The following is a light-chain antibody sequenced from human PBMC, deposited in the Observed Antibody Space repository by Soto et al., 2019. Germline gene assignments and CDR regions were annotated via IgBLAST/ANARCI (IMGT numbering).Light chain of an antibody. CDR2: GAS. J-gene: IGKJ5*01. V-gene: IGKV3-20*01. Sequence: IVLTQSPGTLSLSPGDRATLSCRASQTITNNYLAWYQQKPGQAPRLLIWGASSRATGIPDRFSGSGSGTDFTLTISRLEPEDFAVYYCQQFHNWPPITFGQGTRLEIK. CDR1: QTITNNY. CDR3: QQFHNWPPIT.